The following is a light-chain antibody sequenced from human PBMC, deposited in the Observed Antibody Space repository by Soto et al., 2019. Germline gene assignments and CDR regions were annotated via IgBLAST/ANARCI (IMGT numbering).Light chain of an antibody. CDR1: QSVLYSSNNKNY. J-gene: IGKJ4*01. CDR3: QQYYSTPFT. V-gene: IGKV4-1*01. CDR2: WAS. Sequence: DIVMTHSPDSLAVSLGERATINCKASQSVLYSSNNKNYLAWYQQKPGQPPKLLIYWASTRESGVPDRFSGSGSGTDFTLTISSLQAEDVAVYYCQQYYSTPFTFGGGTKVDIK.